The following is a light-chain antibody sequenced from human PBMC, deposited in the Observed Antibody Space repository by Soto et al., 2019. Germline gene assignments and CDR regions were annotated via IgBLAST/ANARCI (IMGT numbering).Light chain of an antibody. CDR2: TVS. V-gene: IGKV1-12*01. J-gene: IGKJ4*01. CDR3: QQANSFPLT. Sequence: DIHMTQSPSSVSASVGDRVTITCRASQGISSWLAWYQQKPGKAPKLLIYTVSSLQSWVTSRFSGSGSGTEFTLTISSLQTEEFATYYFQQANSFPLTFGGGTKVEIK. CDR1: QGISSW.